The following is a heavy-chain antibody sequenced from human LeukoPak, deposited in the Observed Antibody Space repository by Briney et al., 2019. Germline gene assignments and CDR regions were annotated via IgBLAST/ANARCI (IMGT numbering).Heavy chain of an antibody. V-gene: IGHV1-2*02. J-gene: IGHJ2*01. CDR1: GYTFTRYY. CDR2: INPNSGGT. CDR3: ARDYSALYWYFDL. D-gene: IGHD2-15*01. Sequence: ASVKVSCKASGYTFTRYYMHWVRQAPGQGLEWMGWINPNSGGTNYAQKFQGRVTMTRDTSISTAYMELSRLRSDDTAVYYCARDYSALYWYFDLWGRGTLVTVSS.